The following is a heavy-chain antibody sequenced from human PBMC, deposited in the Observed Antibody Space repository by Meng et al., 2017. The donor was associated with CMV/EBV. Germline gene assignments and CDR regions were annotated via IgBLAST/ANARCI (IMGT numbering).Heavy chain of an antibody. V-gene: IGHV3-48*04. Sequence: GGSLRLSCAASGFTFSSYSMNWVRQAPGKGLEWVSYISSSSSTIYYADSVKGRFTISRDNAKNSLYLQMNSLRAEDMAVYYCAAGLETQEYYFDYWGQGTLVTVSS. D-gene: IGHD3/OR15-3a*01. J-gene: IGHJ4*02. CDR2: ISSSSSTI. CDR1: GFTFSSYS. CDR3: AAGLETQEYYFDY.